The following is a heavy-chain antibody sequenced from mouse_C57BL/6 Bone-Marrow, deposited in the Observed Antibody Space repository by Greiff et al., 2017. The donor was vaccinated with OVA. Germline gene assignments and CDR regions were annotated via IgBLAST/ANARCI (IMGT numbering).Heavy chain of an antibody. D-gene: IGHD1-1*01. CDR1: GYTFTDYY. CDR2: INPYNGGT. Sequence: VQLKQSGPVLVKPGASVKMSCKASGYTFTDYYMNWVKQSHGKSLEWIGVINPYNGGTSYNQKFKGKATLTVDKSSSTAYMALNSLTSEDSAVYYCASDYGSSHGYFDVWGTGTTVTVSS. J-gene: IGHJ1*03. V-gene: IGHV1-19*01. CDR3: ASDYGSSHGYFDV.